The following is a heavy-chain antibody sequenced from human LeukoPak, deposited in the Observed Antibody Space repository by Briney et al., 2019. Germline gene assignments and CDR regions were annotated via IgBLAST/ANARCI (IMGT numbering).Heavy chain of an antibody. CDR2: IWYDGSNK. CDR3: AREGPRGNSQFDY. CDR1: GFTFSNYG. J-gene: IGHJ4*02. D-gene: IGHD2/OR15-2a*01. V-gene: IGHV3-33*01. Sequence: GRSLRLSCAASGFTFSNYGMHWVRQAPGKGLEWVALIWYDGSNKYYTDSVKGRLTTSRDNSKDTLFLQMNGLRAEDTAVYYCAREGPRGNSQFDYWGQGTLVTVSS.